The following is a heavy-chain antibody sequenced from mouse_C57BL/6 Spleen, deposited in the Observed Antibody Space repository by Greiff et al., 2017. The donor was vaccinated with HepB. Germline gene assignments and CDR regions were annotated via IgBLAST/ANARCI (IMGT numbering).Heavy chain of an antibody. V-gene: IGHV1-55*01. J-gene: IGHJ2*01. D-gene: IGHD4-1*01. CDR1: GYTFTSYW. CDR3: ARRGLGHAYFDY. CDR2: IYPGSGST. Sequence: QVHVKQPGAELVKPGASVKMSCKASGYTFTSYWITWVKQRPGQGLEWIGDIYPGSGSTNYNEKFKSKATLTVDTSSSTAYMQLSSLTSEDSAVYYCARRGLGHAYFDYWGQGTTLTVSS.